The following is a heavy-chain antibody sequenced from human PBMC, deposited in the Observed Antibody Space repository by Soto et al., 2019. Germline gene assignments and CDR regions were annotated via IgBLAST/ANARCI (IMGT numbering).Heavy chain of an antibody. CDR2: INQDGSEK. CDR3: ARGSNYNFWSGYIYYGMDV. J-gene: IGHJ6*02. V-gene: IGHV3-7*03. CDR1: GFTFRSYW. Sequence: GSLVRACAASGFTFRSYWVNWVRQAAGKGLQWVANINQDGSEKYYVDSVKGRFTISRDNAKNSLYLQMNSLRAEDTAVYYCARGSNYNFWSGYIYYGMDVWGQGTKVTVSS. D-gene: IGHD3-3*01.